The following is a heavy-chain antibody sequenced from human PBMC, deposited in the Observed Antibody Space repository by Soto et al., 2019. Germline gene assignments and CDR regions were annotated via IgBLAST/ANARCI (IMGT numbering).Heavy chain of an antibody. CDR1: GFTSSSYW. D-gene: IGHD3-3*01. J-gene: IGHJ3*02. CDR2: ISGSGGST. Sequence: GGYLRLSCAASGFTSSSYWIHWVRQAPGKGLEWVSAISGSGGSTYYADSVKGRFTISRDNSKNTLYLQMNSLRAEDTAVYYCAKTSRITIFGVVIMGRHFDAFDIWGQGTMVTVSS. CDR3: AKTSRITIFGVVIMGRHFDAFDI. V-gene: IGHV3-23*01.